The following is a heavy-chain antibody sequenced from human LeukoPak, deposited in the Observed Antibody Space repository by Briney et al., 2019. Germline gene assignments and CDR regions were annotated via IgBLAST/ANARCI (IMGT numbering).Heavy chain of an antibody. D-gene: IGHD2-21*02. J-gene: IGHJ4*02. CDR1: GFTFGDYA. CDR2: IRSTGYGGTT. CDR3: TRAYCGGDCYPDY. Sequence: PGGSLRLSCTASGFTFGDYALSWVRQAPGKGLEWVAFIRSTGYGGTTEYAASVKGRFTISRDEPKSIAYLQMNSLKTEDTALYYCTRAYCGGDCYPDYWGQGTLVTVSS. V-gene: IGHV3-49*04.